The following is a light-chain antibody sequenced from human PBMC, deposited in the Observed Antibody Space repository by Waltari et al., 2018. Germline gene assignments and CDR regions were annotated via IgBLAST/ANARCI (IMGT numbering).Light chain of an antibody. V-gene: IGKV1-39*01. CDR2: TAS. CDR1: QSITSH. Sequence: DIQMTQAPSYLPVSVGDRVTITCRASQSITSHLNWYQQQPGKAPKLLIYTASSLQSGVPSRFSGSGSGTHFTLTISSLQPEDFATYFCQQSYTTPYTFGQGTKLEIK. J-gene: IGKJ2*01. CDR3: QQSYTTPYT.